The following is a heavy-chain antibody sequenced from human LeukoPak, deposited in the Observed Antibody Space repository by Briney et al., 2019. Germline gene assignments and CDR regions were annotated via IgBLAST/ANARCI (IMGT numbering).Heavy chain of an antibody. V-gene: IGHV4-61*02. CDR1: GGSITSSSYY. CDR3: ARESRTVQMATSIQGHWFDR. D-gene: IGHD5-24*01. Sequence: PSETLSLTSTVPGGSITSSSYYWSWLRQPPGKGLKCIRRIYTSGNTNYNPTRKSRVTISVGTSKNQFSLRLSSVTAADTAVYYCARESRTVQMATSIQGHWFDRWGQGTLVTVSS. CDR2: IYTSGNT. J-gene: IGHJ5*02.